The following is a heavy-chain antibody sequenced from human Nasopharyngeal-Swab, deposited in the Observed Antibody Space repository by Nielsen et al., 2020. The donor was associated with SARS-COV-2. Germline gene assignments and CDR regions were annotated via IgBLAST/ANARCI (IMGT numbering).Heavy chain of an antibody. D-gene: IGHD6-6*01. CDR2: ISSSSYI. Sequence: WIRQPPGKGLEWVSSISSSSYIYYADSVKGRFTISRDNSKNTLYLQMNSLRAEDTAVYYCARGGGSSSSAPFDYWGQGTLVTVSS. J-gene: IGHJ4*02. V-gene: IGHV3-69-1*01. CDR3: ARGGGSSSSAPFDY.